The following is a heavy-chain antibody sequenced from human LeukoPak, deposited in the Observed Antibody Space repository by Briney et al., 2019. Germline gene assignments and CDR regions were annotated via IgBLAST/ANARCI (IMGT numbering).Heavy chain of an antibody. V-gene: IGHV3-23*01. CDR2: ISGSGGST. CDR3: AKTLNLGYCSSSSCSFDC. CDR1: GFTFSSYA. Sequence: AGSLSPSCAASGFTFSSYAMSWVRQAPGKGLEWVSAISGSGGSTYYADSVKGRLTSTRDTSKNTLYLHMNSLRAEDTAVYYCAKTLNLGYCSSSSCSFDCWGHRILVSVSS. D-gene: IGHD2-2*01. J-gene: IGHJ4*03.